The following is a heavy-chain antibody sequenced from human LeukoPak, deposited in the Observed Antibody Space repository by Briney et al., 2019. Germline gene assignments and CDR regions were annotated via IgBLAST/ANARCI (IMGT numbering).Heavy chain of an antibody. CDR1: GGSISSGGSIGSFY. J-gene: IGHJ3*02. CDR2: IDAGGST. V-gene: IGHV4-61*02. Sequence: PSQTLSLTCTVSGGSISSGGSIGSFYWSWIRQPAGKGLEWIGRIDAGGSTNYNPSLRGRVTISVDTSKNQFSLKLSSVTAADTAVYYCASPLFASGYSSDAFDIWGQGTMVTVSS. D-gene: IGHD3-22*01. CDR3: ASPLFASGYSSDAFDI.